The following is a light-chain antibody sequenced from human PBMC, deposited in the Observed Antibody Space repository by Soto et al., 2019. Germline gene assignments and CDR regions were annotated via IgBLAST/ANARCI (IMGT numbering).Light chain of an antibody. J-gene: IGLJ2*01. V-gene: IGLV4-69*01. Sequence: QLVLTQSPSASASLGASVKLTCTLSSGHSRYAIAWHQQQPEKGPRYLMKLNSDGSHSKGDGIPDRFSGSSSGAECYLTISSLQSEDEADYYCQTWGTGTVVFGGGTKVTVL. CDR1: SGHSRYA. CDR2: LNSDGSH. CDR3: QTWGTGTVV.